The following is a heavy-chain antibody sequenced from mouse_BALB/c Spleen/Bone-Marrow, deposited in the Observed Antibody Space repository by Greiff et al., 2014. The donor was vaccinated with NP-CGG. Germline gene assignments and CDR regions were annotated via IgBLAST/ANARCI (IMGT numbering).Heavy chain of an antibody. CDR3: ARITTATGAMDY. D-gene: IGHD1-2*01. CDR2: IWPDGST. J-gene: IGHJ4*01. Sequence: VHLVESGPGLVAPSQSLSITCTVSGFSLTTYGVHWARQPPGKGLEWLGVIWPDGSTNYNSALMSRLSIRKDNSKSQVFLKMNSLQTDDTAMYYCARITTATGAMDYWGQGTSVTVSS. V-gene: IGHV2-9*02. CDR1: GFSLTTYG.